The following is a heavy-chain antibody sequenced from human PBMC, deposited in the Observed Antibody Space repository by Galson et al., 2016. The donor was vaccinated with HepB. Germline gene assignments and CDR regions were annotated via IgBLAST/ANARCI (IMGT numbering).Heavy chain of an antibody. CDR2: ISTRRTT. J-gene: IGHJ4*02. Sequence: SLRLSCAASGFVFSNFGLSWVRQAPGKELEWVASISTRRTTYYSDPVQGRFTISRDNSNNTLYLQMNGLRAEDTAVYYCAKERLVRRIFDHWGQGNLLTVSS. V-gene: IGHV3-23*01. CDR1: GFVFSNFG. D-gene: IGHD1-1*01. CDR3: AKERLVRRIFDH.